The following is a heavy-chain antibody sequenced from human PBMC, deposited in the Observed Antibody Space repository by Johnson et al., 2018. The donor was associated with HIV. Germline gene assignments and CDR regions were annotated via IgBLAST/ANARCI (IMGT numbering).Heavy chain of an antibody. CDR1: GFTFSNYW. D-gene: IGHD3-3*01. Sequence: VQLVESGGGLVQPGGSLRLSCAASGFTFSNYWMHWVRQAPGKGLVWVAVISYDGSNKYYADSVKGRFTISRDNSKSTLYLQMNSLRAEETAVYYCANDFWSGSGIWGQGTMVTVSS. CDR3: ANDFWSGSGI. CDR2: ISYDGSNK. J-gene: IGHJ3*02. V-gene: IGHV3-30*18.